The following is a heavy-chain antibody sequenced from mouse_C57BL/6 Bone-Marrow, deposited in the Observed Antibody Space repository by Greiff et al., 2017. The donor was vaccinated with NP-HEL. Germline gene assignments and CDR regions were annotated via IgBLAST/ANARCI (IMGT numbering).Heavy chain of an antibody. D-gene: IGHD1-1*01. CDR1: GYTFTGYW. CDR2: ILPGSGST. Sequence: VQLQQSGAELMKPGASVKLSCKATGYTFTGYWIEWVKQRPGHGLEWIGEILPGSGSTNYNEKFKGKATFTADTSSNTAYMQLSSLTTEDSAIYYCARSTNYYGSNYYAMDYWGQGTSVTVSS. CDR3: ARSTNYYGSNYYAMDY. J-gene: IGHJ4*01. V-gene: IGHV1-9*01.